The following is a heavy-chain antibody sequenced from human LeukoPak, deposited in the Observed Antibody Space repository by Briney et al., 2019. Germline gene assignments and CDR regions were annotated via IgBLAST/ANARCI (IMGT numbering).Heavy chain of an antibody. Sequence: GGSLRLSCAASGFTFSSYGMHWVRQAPGKGLEWVAVTSYDGSNKNYADSVKGRFTISRDNSKNTLYLQMNSLRAEDTAVYYCAKKSPGTYHAPPDYWGQGTLVTVSS. J-gene: IGHJ4*02. V-gene: IGHV3-30*18. D-gene: IGHD3-10*01. CDR2: TSYDGSNK. CDR3: AKKSPGTYHAPPDY. CDR1: GFTFSSYG.